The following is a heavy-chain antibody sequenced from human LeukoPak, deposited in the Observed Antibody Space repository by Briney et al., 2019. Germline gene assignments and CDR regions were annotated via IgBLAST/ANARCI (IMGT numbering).Heavy chain of an antibody. V-gene: IGHV4-39*07. D-gene: IGHD3-22*01. CDR2: IYYSGST. Sequence: SETLSLTCSVSGASISSGSNYWGWIRQPPGKGLEWIGSIYYSGSTYYNPSLKSRVTISVDTSKNQFSLKLSSVTAADTAVYYCASGYYDSSGYQGFDYWGQGTLVTVSS. J-gene: IGHJ4*02. CDR3: ASGYYDSSGYQGFDY. CDR1: GASISSGSNY.